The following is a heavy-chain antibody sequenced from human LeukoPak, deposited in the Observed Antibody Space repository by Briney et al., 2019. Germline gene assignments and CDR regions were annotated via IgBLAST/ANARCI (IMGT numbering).Heavy chain of an antibody. J-gene: IGHJ6*02. Sequence: GGSLRLSCAASGFTFSSYWMNWARQSPGKGLEWVASINHNGNVNYYVDSVKGRFTISRDNAKNSLYLQMSNLRSDDTAVYYCARVGPMIVVVITTEEYYGMDVWGQGTTVTVSS. CDR3: ARVGPMIVVVITTEEYYGMDV. V-gene: IGHV3-7*03. CDR2: INHNGNVN. CDR1: GFTFSSYW. D-gene: IGHD3-22*01.